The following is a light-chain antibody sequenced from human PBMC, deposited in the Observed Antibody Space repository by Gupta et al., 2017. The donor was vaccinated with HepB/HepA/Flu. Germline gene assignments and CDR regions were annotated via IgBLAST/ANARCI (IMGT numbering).Light chain of an antibody. V-gene: IGLV1-44*01. J-gene: IGLJ3*02. CDR3: AAWDGSLNGWV. CDR2: SDN. CDR1: SSNIGSNT. Sequence: QSVLTQPPSASGTPGQRVPISCSGGSSNIGSNTVSWYHQLPGTAPKLLIYSDNQRPSGVPDRLSGSKSGTSASLAISGLQSEDDADYYCAAWDGSLNGWVVGGGTKLTVL.